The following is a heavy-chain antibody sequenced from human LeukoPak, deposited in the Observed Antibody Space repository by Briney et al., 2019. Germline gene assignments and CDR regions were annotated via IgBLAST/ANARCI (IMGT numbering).Heavy chain of an antibody. V-gene: IGHV1-2*02. Sequence: GASVKVSCKASGYTFTGYYMHWVRQAPGQGLEWMGYINPNSGGTNYAQKFQGRVIMTRDTSISAASLELSRLRSDDTAVYYCARSSYDILTGYYTPRGAFDIWGQGTMVTVSS. J-gene: IGHJ3*02. CDR3: ARSSYDILTGYYTPRGAFDI. CDR1: GYTFTGYY. CDR2: INPNSGGT. D-gene: IGHD3-9*01.